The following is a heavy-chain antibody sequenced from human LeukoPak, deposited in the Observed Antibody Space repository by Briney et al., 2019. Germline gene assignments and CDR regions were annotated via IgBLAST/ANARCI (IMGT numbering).Heavy chain of an antibody. CDR1: GGTFSRYA. V-gene: IGHV1-69*04. D-gene: IGHD2-15*01. J-gene: IGHJ4*02. CDR3: ATRLCEPNRGGSCQNYYFDY. Sequence: ASVKVSCKASGGTFSRYAISWVRQAPGQGLEWTGRIIPILGIANYAQKFQGRVTMTEDTSTDTAYMELSSLRSEDTAVYYCATRLCEPNRGGSCQNYYFDYWGQGTLVTVSS. CDR2: IIPILGIA.